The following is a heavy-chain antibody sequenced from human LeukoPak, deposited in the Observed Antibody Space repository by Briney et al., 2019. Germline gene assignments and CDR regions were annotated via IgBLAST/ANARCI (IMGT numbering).Heavy chain of an antibody. V-gene: IGHV3-23*01. CDR3: ARDSPRGRMDV. CDR1: GFIFSRYA. D-gene: IGHD3-10*01. Sequence: GGSLRLSCAASGFIFSRYAMTWVRQAPGKGLEWVSSITGSGGSTYYADSVKGRFTISRDNAKNSLYLQMNSLRAEDTAVYYCARDSPRGRMDVWGKGTTVTVSS. CDR2: ITGSGGST. J-gene: IGHJ6*03.